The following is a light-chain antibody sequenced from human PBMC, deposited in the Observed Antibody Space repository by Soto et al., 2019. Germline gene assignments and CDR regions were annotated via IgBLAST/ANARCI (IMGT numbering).Light chain of an antibody. CDR2: GAS. V-gene: IGKV3-20*01. CDR1: QRVSSSY. J-gene: IGKJ2*01. CDR3: QLYGSSPPFT. Sequence: EIVLTQSPGTLSLSPGERATPSCRASQRVSSSYLAWYQQKPGQAPRLLIYGASSRATGIPDRFSGSGSGTDFTLTISRLEPEDCAVYFCQLYGSSPPFTFGHGTKVEI.